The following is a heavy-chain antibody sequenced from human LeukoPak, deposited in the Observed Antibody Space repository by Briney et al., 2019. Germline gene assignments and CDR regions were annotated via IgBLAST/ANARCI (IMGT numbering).Heavy chain of an antibody. J-gene: IGHJ6*03. Sequence: GGSLRLSCAASGFTVSTNYMTWVRQAPGKGLEWVSYISSSSSTIYYADSVKGRFTISRDNAKNSLYLQMNSLRAEDTAVYYCARIDYDILTGYYTGFYYYYYMDVWGKGTTVTVSS. CDR3: ARIDYDILTGYYTGFYYYYYMDV. V-gene: IGHV3-48*01. CDR1: GFTVSTNY. CDR2: ISSSSSTI. D-gene: IGHD3-9*01.